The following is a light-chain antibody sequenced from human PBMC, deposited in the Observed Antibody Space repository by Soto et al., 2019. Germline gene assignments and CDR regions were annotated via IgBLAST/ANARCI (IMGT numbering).Light chain of an antibody. J-gene: IGKJ1*01. V-gene: IGKV3-11*01. CDR3: QQRSKWPPT. CDR2: DAS. Sequence: EIVLTQSPATLSLSPEEKTTLSCRASQRVSSYLPSYQQKPGQAPRLLIYDASNRATGIPARFSGSGSGTDFTLTIRSLEPEDFAVYYCQQRSKWPPTFGQGTKVDIK. CDR1: QRVSSY.